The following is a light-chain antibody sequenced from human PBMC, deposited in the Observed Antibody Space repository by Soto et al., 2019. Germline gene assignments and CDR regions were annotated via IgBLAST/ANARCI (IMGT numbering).Light chain of an antibody. V-gene: IGLV1-40*01. J-gene: IGLJ3*02. Sequence: QSVLTQQPSVSGAPGQRVTISCTGSGSNIGAGYDVHWYQQLPGTAPKLLIYGNTNRPSGVPDRFSGSKSGTSASLAISRLQAEDEADYFCQSYDSSLSGSVFGGGTKVTVL. CDR3: QSYDSSLSGSV. CDR2: GNT. CDR1: GSNIGAGYD.